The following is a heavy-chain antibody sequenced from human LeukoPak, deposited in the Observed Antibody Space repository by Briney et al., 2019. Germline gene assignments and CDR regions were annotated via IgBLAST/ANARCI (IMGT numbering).Heavy chain of an antibody. D-gene: IGHD5-18*01. CDR3: ARDGSDVDTAMAPFDY. J-gene: IGHJ4*02. Sequence: GRALRLSCAASVFTFSSYAMHCVRQAPGKGLEWVAVISYDVSNKYYADSVKGRFTISRDNSKNTLYLQMNSLRAEDTAVYYCARDGSDVDTAMAPFDYWGQGTLVTVSS. CDR1: VFTFSSYA. V-gene: IGHV3-30*04. CDR2: ISYDVSNK.